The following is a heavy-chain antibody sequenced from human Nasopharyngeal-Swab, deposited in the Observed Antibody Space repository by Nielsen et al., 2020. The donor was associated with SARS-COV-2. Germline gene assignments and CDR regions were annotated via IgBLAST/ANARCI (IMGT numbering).Heavy chain of an antibody. D-gene: IGHD6-19*01. CDR3: AREFGWLVHCYYGMDV. J-gene: IGHJ6*02. V-gene: IGHV3-20*04. CDR2: INWNGGST. Sequence: GGSLRLSCAASGFTFDDYGMNWVRQAPGKGLEWVSGINWNGGSTSYAASVKGRFTISRDNAKNSLYLQMNSLRAEDTAVYYCAREFGWLVHCYYGMDVWGQGTTVTVSS. CDR1: GFTFDDYG.